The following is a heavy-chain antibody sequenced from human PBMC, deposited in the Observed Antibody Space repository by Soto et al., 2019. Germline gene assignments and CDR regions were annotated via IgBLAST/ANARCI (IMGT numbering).Heavy chain of an antibody. D-gene: IGHD4-17*01. CDR3: ARIHSGDEPSYYYYGKDV. J-gene: IGHJ6*02. Sequence: SYTLSLTCTVSGGSFSSGDHYCSFVLQPQGKHLEWIGYIYYTGSTFNNPSLKSRLSISIGTSKTQCSLKLSSVTAADTAVYYSARIHSGDEPSYYYYGKDVWRQGTTVTVSS. CDR1: GGSFSSGDHY. V-gene: IGHV4-30-4*02. CDR2: IYYTGST.